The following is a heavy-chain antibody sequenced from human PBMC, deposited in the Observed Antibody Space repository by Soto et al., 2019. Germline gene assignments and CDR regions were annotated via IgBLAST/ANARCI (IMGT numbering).Heavy chain of an antibody. D-gene: IGHD2-15*01. J-gene: IGHJ3*02. Sequence: QVQLVESGGGVVQPGRSLRLSCAASGFTFSSYGMHWVRQAPGKGLEWVAVISYDGSNKYYADSVKGRFTISRDNSKNTLYLQMNSLRAEDTAVYYCASAVVVVAATPGAFDIWGQGTMVTVSS. CDR3: ASAVVVVAATPGAFDI. CDR1: GFTFSSYG. V-gene: IGHV3-30*03. CDR2: ISYDGSNK.